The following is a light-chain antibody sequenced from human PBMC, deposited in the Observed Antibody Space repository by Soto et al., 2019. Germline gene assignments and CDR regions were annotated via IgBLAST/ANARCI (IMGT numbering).Light chain of an antibody. J-gene: IGKJ2*01. CDR1: QSVSNY. V-gene: IGKV3-15*01. CDR3: HPYNNWPLYT. Sequence: EIEMTQSPATLSVSPGERATLSCRASQSVSNYLAWYQQKPGQAPKLLIYGASTRATGFPARFSGSGSGTEFTSTLSSLQSEDFAVYYFHPYNNWPLYTFGQGTSQEIK. CDR2: GAS.